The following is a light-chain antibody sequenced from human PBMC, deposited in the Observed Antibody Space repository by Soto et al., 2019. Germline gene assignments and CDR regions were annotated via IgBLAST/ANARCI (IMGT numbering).Light chain of an antibody. CDR2: AAS. CDR3: QQLSGYPWT. J-gene: IGKJ1*01. V-gene: IGKV1-9*01. CDR1: QGISSF. Sequence: DIHLTQSPSFLSASIGDRVTLTCRASQGISSFLAWYQHTPGKAPKILIYAASTLQSGLPSRFSGSGSGREFTLTISRLQPEDFATYYCQQLSGYPWTFGQGTKVEIK.